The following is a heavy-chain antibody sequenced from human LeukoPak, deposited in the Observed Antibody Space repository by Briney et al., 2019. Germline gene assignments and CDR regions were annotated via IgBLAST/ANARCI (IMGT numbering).Heavy chain of an antibody. CDR2: MNPNTGDT. CDR1: GYTFTGYD. CDR3: TRGSLSGSSRDY. D-gene: IGHD1-26*01. V-gene: IGHV1-8*01. J-gene: IGHJ4*02. Sequence: ASVKVSCKASGYTFTGYDIDWVRQATGQGLEWMGWMNPNTGDTGYAQKFQGRVTMTRNSSIDTAYMELSGLRSEDTAVYYCTRGSLSGSSRDYWGQGTLLTVSS.